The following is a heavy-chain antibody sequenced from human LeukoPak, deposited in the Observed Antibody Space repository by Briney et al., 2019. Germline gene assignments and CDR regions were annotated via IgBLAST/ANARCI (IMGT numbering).Heavy chain of an antibody. Sequence: PGRSLRLSCAASGFTFDDYAMHWVRQAPGKGLEWVSGISWNSGSIGYADSVKGRFTISRDNAKNFLYLQMNSLRAEDTALYYCAKDKEQWYSSGWPDYWGQGTLVTVSS. CDR3: AKDKEQWYSSGWPDY. CDR1: GFTFDDYA. D-gene: IGHD6-19*01. J-gene: IGHJ4*02. V-gene: IGHV3-9*01. CDR2: ISWNSGSI.